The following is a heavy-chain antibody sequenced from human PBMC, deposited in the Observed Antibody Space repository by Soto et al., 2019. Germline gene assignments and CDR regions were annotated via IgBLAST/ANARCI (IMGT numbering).Heavy chain of an antibody. CDR1: GFTFSNYA. CDR2: LSGSGDST. D-gene: IGHD2-2*01. CDR3: AKRYCSSITCKSSDYFFYMDV. J-gene: IGHJ6*03. V-gene: IGHV3-23*01. Sequence: GGSLRLSCAASGFTFSNYAMSWVRQAPGKGLEWVSALSGSGDSTHYADSVKGRFTISRDNCKNTLYLQMNSLRADDTAVYYCAKRYCSSITCKSSDYFFYMDVWGKGTTVTVSS.